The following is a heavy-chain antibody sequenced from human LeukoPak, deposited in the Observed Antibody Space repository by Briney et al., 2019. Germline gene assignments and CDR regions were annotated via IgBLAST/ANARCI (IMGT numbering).Heavy chain of an antibody. D-gene: IGHD3-3*01. CDR2: MGSDNKP. Sequence: PGGSLRLSCEASGFTFSAYAMTWVRQAPGKGLEWVSSMGSDNKPHYYESVKGRFAISRANSKTMLFLQLNSLRAEDTALYDYWRNLHYYVAMDGWGQGTTVTV. V-gene: IGHV3-23*01. CDR1: GFTFSAYA. J-gene: IGHJ6*02. CDR3: WRNLHYYVAMDG.